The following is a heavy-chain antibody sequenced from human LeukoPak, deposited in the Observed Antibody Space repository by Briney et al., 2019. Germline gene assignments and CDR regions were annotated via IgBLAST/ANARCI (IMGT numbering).Heavy chain of an antibody. V-gene: IGHV3-23*01. CDR3: ARDPTELQLLSYYFDS. CDR2: ISFSGTTT. D-gene: IGHD2-2*01. CDR1: GLTFSGYS. Sequence: GGSLRLSCAASGLTFSGYSMSWVRQAPGKGLEWVSGISFSGTTTYYADSAKGRFTVSRDNSKNTLYLQMDGLRAEDTAVYYCARDPTELQLLSYYFDSWGQGTLVAVSS. J-gene: IGHJ4*02.